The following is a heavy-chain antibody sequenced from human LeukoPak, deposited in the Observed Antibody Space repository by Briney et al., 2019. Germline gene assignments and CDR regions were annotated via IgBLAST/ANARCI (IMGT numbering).Heavy chain of an antibody. CDR3: AHRARYCSSTSCYDY. V-gene: IGHV1-69*13. J-gene: IGHJ4*02. CDR2: IIPIFGTA. CDR1: GGTFSSYA. D-gene: IGHD2-2*01. Sequence: VASVKVSCKASGGTFSSYAISWVRQAPGQGLEWMGGIIPIFGTANYAQKFQGRVTITADESTSTAYMELSSLRSEDTAVYYCAHRARYCSSTSCYDYWGQGTLVTVSS.